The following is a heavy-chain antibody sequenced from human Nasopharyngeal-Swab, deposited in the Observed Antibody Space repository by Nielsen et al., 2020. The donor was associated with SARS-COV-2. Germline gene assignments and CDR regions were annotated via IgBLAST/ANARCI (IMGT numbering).Heavy chain of an antibody. CDR2: INAGNGNT. J-gene: IGHJ4*02. CDR3: ARGYSYGHIDY. CDR1: GYTFTSYA. D-gene: IGHD5-18*01. V-gene: IGHV1-3*01. Sequence: ASVKVSCKASGYTFTSYAMHWVRQAPGQRPEWMGWINAGNGNTKYSQKFQGRVTITRDTSASTAYMELSSLRSEDTAVYYCARGYSYGHIDYWGQGTLVTVSS.